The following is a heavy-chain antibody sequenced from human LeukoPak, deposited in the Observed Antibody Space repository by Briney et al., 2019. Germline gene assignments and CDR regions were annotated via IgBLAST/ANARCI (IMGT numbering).Heavy chain of an antibody. CDR2: IIPIFGTA. CDR1: GGTFSSYA. CDR3: ATRPRNRAIVGYFRH. J-gene: IGHJ1*01. D-gene: IGHD2-15*01. Sequence: GASVKVSCKASGGTFSSYAISWVRQAPGQGLEWMGGIIPIFGTANYAQKFQGRVTITADKSTSTAYMELSSLRSEDTAVYYCATRPRNRAIVGYFRHWGQGTLVTVSS. V-gene: IGHV1-69*06.